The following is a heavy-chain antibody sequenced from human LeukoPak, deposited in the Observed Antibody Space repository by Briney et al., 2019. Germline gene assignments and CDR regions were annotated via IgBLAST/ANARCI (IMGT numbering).Heavy chain of an antibody. V-gene: IGHV4-34*01. CDR2: INHSGST. Sequence: SETLSLTCAVYGGSFSGYYWSWIRQPPGKGLEWVGEINHSGSTNYNPSLKSRVTISVDTSKNQFSLKLSSVTAADTAVYYCARAPRYYYDSSGYYITQGFDYWGQGTLVTVSS. CDR3: ARAPRYYYDSSGYYITQGFDY. CDR1: GGSFSGYY. D-gene: IGHD3-22*01. J-gene: IGHJ4*02.